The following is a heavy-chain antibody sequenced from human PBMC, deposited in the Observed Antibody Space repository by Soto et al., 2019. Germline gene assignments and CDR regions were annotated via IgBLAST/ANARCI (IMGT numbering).Heavy chain of an antibody. D-gene: IGHD3-10*01. Sequence: GGSLRLSCAASGFTFSSYSMNWVRQAPGKGLEWVSSISSSSSYRYYADSVKGRFTISRDNAKDSLYLQMNSLRADDTAVYYCARVHSGPAWGQGTLVTVSS. CDR1: GFTFSSYS. CDR3: ARVHSGPA. J-gene: IGHJ5*02. V-gene: IGHV3-21*01. CDR2: ISSSSSYR.